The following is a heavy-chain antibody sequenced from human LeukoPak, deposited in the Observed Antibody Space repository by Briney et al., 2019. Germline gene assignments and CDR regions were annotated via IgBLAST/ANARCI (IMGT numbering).Heavy chain of an antibody. CDR2: ISYDGSNK. J-gene: IGHJ4*02. CDR3: ASCSSTSCYYYFDY. Sequence: GGSLRLSCAASGFTFSSYAMHWVRQAPGKGLVWVAVISYDGSNKYYADSVKGRFTISRDNSKDTLYLQMNSLRAEDTAVYYCASCSSTSCYYYFDYWGQGTLVTVSS. V-gene: IGHV3-30-3*01. D-gene: IGHD2-2*01. CDR1: GFTFSSYA.